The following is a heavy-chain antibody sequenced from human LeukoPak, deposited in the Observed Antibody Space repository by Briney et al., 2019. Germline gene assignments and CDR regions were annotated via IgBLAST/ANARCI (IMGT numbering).Heavy chain of an antibody. J-gene: IGHJ4*02. V-gene: IGHV4-34*01. D-gene: IGHD3-16*02. CDR2: INHSGST. CDR1: GGSISSYY. CDR3: ARGLRAAFGGVIRLSRAYYFDY. Sequence: SETLSLTCTVSGGSISSYYWSWIRQPPGKGLEWIGEINHSGSTNYNPSLKSRVTISVDTSKNQFSLKLSSVTAADTAVYYCARGLRAAFGGVIRLSRAYYFDYWGQGTLVTVSS.